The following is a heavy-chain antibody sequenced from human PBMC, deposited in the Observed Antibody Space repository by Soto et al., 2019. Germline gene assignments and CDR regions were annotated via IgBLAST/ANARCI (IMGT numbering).Heavy chain of an antibody. CDR3: ASQGGRYCSSTSCYNPYYYGMDV. Sequence: GGSLRLSCAASGFTFSSYSMNWVRQAPGKGLEWVSYISSSSSTIYYADSVKGRFTISRDNAKNSLYLQMNSLRDEDTAVYYCASQGGRYCSSTSCYNPYYYGMDVWGQGTTVTVSS. CDR1: GFTFSSYS. D-gene: IGHD2-2*02. CDR2: ISSSSSTI. J-gene: IGHJ6*02. V-gene: IGHV3-48*02.